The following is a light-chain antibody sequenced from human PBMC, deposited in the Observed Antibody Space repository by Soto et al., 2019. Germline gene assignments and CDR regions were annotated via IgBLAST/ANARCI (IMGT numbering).Light chain of an antibody. Sequence: DIVMTQSPDSLAVSLGERATINCKSSQSVLYSSNNKNYLAWYQQKPGQPPKLLIYWASTRESGVPDRFSGSVSGTDFTLTISSLQAEDVAVYYCQQYYRPWTFGQGTKVESK. J-gene: IGKJ1*01. CDR1: QSVLYSSNNKNY. CDR3: QQYYRPWT. CDR2: WAS. V-gene: IGKV4-1*01.